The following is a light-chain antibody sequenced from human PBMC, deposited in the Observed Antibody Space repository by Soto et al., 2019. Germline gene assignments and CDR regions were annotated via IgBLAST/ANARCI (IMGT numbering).Light chain of an antibody. V-gene: IGKV3-15*01. J-gene: IGKJ1*01. Sequence: EIVMTQSPATLSVSPGDRATLSCRASQSVSSNLAGYQQKPGQAPRLLIYGASTRATGIPARFSGSGSGTEFTLTISSLQSEDFAVYYCQQYNNWPWTFGQGTKVEIK. CDR3: QQYNNWPWT. CDR2: GAS. CDR1: QSVSSN.